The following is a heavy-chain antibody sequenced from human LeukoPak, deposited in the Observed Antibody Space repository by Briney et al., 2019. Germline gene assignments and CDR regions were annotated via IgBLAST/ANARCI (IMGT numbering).Heavy chain of an antibody. Sequence: ASETLSLTCSVSGGSISTYNWNWIRQPPGKGLEWIGYISYNGSPDYNPSFKSRVTMSVDTSKGHFSLKLTSLTAADTAVYYRARFRGTSSWHQEVFDYWGQGTLVTVSS. J-gene: IGHJ4*02. CDR3: ARFRGTSSWHQEVFDY. V-gene: IGHV4-59*08. CDR1: GGSISTYN. D-gene: IGHD2-2*01. CDR2: ISYNGSP.